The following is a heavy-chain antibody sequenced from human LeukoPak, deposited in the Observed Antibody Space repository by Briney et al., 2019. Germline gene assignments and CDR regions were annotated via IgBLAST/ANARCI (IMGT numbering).Heavy chain of an antibody. D-gene: IGHD6-6*01. CDR1: GGSISTYY. CDR3: ARGGAARLHFQD. J-gene: IGHJ1*01. Sequence: PSETLSLTCTVSGGSISTYYWNWIRQPPGKGLEWIGYIYHSGSTNYNPSLQSRVIISVDTSKNQLSLNLNSVTAADTAVYYCARGGAARLHFQDWGQGTLVTVSS. CDR2: IYHSGST. V-gene: IGHV4-59*01.